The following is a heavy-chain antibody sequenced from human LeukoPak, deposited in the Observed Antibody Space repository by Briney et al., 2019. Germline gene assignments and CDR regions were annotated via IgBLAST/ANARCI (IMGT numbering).Heavy chain of an antibody. CDR3: ARERRGYSYGLFAFDI. CDR1: GFTFDDYG. D-gene: IGHD5-18*01. CDR2: ISSSSSTI. Sequence: GGSLRLSCAASGFTFDDYGMSWVRQAPGKGLEWVSYISSSSSTIYYADSVKGRFTISRDNAKNSLYLQMNSLRAEDTAVYYCARERRGYSYGLFAFDIWGQGTMVTVSS. V-gene: IGHV3-48*04. J-gene: IGHJ3*02.